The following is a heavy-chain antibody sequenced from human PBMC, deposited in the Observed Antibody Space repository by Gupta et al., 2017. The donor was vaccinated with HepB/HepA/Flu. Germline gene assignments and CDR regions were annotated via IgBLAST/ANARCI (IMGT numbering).Heavy chain of an antibody. V-gene: IGHV3-74*01. CDR1: ELTSSSYW. D-gene: IGHD3-22*01. Sequence: EGQLVESGGGFVQPGESLRLSCAASELTSSSYWMHWVRQAPGKGLVWVSHIGTDGRSTTYADSVKGRFTISRDNAKNTVYLQMHSLRADDTAVYYCVRGDRGGFDLWGQGTMVTVS. CDR3: VRGDRGGFDL. J-gene: IGHJ3*01. CDR2: IGTDGRST.